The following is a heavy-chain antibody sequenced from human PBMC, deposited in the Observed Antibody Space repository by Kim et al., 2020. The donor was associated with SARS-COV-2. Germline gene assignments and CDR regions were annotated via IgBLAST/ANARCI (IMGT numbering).Heavy chain of an antibody. V-gene: IGHV5-51*01. CDR1: GYSFTSYW. CDR3: ARQIAALAFDI. CDR2: IYPDDSNT. Sequence: GESLKIPCKGSGYSFTSYWIGWVRQMPGKGLEWMWIIYPDDSNTRYSPSFQGQVTISADKSISTAYLQWSSLKASDTAMYYCARQIAALAFDIWGQGTMVPVSS. D-gene: IGHD6-13*01. J-gene: IGHJ3*02.